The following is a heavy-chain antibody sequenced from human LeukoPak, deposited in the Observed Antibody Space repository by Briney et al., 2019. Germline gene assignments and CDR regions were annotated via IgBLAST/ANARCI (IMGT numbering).Heavy chain of an antibody. J-gene: IGHJ4*02. Sequence: GGSLRLSCAASGFTFSSYAMSWVRQAPGKGLEWGSSISGSGGSTYYADSVKGRFTISSDNPKNTLYLQVNRLRAEDTAVYYCAKGYYYDSSGYYYSDYWRQGTLVTVSS. CDR2: ISGSGGST. V-gene: IGHV3-23*01. CDR1: GFTFSSYA. D-gene: IGHD3-22*01. CDR3: AKGYYYDSSGYYYSDY.